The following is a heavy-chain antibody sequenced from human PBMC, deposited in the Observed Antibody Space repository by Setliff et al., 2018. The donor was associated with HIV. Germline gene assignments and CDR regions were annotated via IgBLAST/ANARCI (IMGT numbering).Heavy chain of an antibody. D-gene: IGHD3-9*01. CDR1: GGSIRTGTYY. Sequence: PSETLSLTCTVSGGSIRTGTYYWGWIRQPPGKGLEWIGSIYYDGRTFYNPSLKSRVTMSVDTSKNQFSLKLSSVTAADTAVYYCARAAPGYDILSGYYMPSVDYWGQGTLVTVSS. V-gene: IGHV4-39*07. CDR2: IYYDGRT. CDR3: ARAAPGYDILSGYYMPSVDY. J-gene: IGHJ4*02.